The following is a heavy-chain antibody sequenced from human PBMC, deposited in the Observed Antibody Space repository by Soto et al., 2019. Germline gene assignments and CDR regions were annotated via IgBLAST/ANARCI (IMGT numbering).Heavy chain of an antibody. CDR1: GGSISGHY. V-gene: IGHV4-59*11. CDR2: IFYSGSTTY. J-gene: IGHJ4*02. D-gene: IGHD6-19*01. CDR3: ARVGSSGWSPDY. Sequence: PSETLSLTCTVSGGSISGHYWIWIRQPPEEGMEWIGYIFYSGSTTYNNNPSLKSRVSISVDTSKNQFYLRLSSVTAADTAVYYCARVGSSGWSPDYWGQGTLVTVSS.